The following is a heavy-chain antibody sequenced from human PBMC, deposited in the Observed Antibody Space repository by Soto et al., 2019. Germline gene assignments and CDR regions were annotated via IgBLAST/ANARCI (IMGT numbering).Heavy chain of an antibody. Sequence: GGSLRLSCAASGFTFSSYSMNWVRQAPGKGLEWVSSISSSSSYIYYADSVKGRFTISRDNAKNSLYLQMNSLRAEDTAVYYCARVRGYGDFYFDYWGQGTLVTVSS. V-gene: IGHV3-21*01. J-gene: IGHJ4*02. CDR3: ARVRGYGDFYFDY. D-gene: IGHD4-17*01. CDR1: GFTFSSYS. CDR2: ISSSSSYI.